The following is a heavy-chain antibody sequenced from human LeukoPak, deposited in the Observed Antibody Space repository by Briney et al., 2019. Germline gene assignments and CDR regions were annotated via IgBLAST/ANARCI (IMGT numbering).Heavy chain of an antibody. V-gene: IGHV3-30*09. Sequence: GGSLRLSCAASGFTFRSYAMHWVRQAPGKGLEWVAVISYDGNNKYYADSVKGRFVISRDNSKNIVYLQMNSLRPEDTTVYYCARDPKGGFSYGWGAFDIWGQGTMVTVSS. D-gene: IGHD5-18*01. CDR2: ISYDGNNK. J-gene: IGHJ3*02. CDR1: GFTFRSYA. CDR3: ARDPKGGFSYGWGAFDI.